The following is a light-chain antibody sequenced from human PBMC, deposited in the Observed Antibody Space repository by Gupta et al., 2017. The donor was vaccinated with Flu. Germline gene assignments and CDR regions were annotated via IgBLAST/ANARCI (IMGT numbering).Light chain of an antibody. CDR3: QQYETYPTT. J-gene: IGKJ5*01. CDR2: GAS. CDR1: QDISNS. V-gene: IGKV1-16*01. Sequence: DIQMIQSPSALSASGGNRVTMTWRASQDISNSLAWFQQKPGEAPKSLIYGASSLQSGVPSRFSGSGYGTDFNLTISGLEPEDFATFYCQQYETYPTTFGQGTRLEIK.